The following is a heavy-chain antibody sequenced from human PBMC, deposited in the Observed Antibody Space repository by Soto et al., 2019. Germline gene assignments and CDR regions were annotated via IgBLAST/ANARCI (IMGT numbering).Heavy chain of an antibody. CDR2: IYPADSET. CDR3: ARRPWLSGYYDY. Sequence: GESLKISCKGSGYSFFSHWIGWVRQMPGKGLEWVGMIYPADSETRYSPSFQGQVTISVDKSINTAHLQWSSLKASDTAMYYCARRPWLSGYYDYWGQGTLVTVSS. CDR1: GYSFFSHW. J-gene: IGHJ4*02. D-gene: IGHD3-22*01. V-gene: IGHV5-51*01.